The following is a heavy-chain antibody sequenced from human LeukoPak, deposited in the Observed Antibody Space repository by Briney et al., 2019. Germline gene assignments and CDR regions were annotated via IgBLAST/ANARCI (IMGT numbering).Heavy chain of an antibody. V-gene: IGHV3-21*01. Sequence: GGSLRLSCTASGFTFSSYPMNWVRQAPGKGLEWVSSIIGSGIYVYYADSVQGRFTISRDNAANSVSLQMNSLRVEDTAIYYCTRDGQYYGMDVWGQGTTVTVSS. CDR2: IIGSGIYV. J-gene: IGHJ6*02. CDR1: GFTFSSYP. CDR3: TRDGQYYGMDV.